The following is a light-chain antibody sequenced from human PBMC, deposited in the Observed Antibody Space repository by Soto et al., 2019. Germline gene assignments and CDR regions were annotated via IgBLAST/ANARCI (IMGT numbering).Light chain of an antibody. J-gene: IGLJ2*01. CDR1: SGHSSYA. Sequence: QLVLTQSPSASASLGASVKLTCTLSSGHSSYAIAWHQQQPEKGPRYLMNLNSDGSHSKGDGIPDRFSGSSSGAERYLTISSLQSEDEADYYCQTWGTGFHVVFGGGTKLTVL. CDR3: QTWGTGFHVV. CDR2: LNSDGSH. V-gene: IGLV4-69*01.